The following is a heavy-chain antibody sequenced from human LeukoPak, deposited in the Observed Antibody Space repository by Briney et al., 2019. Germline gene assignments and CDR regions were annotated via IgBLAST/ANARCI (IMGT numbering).Heavy chain of an antibody. D-gene: IGHD6-19*01. CDR2: INHSGST. CDR3: ASNPMPGYSSGWSTRGALGY. J-gene: IGHJ4*02. Sequence: PSETLSHTCAVYGGSFSGYYWSWIRQPPGKGLEWIGEINHSGSTNYNPSLKSRVTISVDTSKNQFSLKLSSVTAADTAVYHCASNPMPGYSSGWSTRGALGYWGQGTLVTVSS. CDR1: GGSFSGYY. V-gene: IGHV4-34*01.